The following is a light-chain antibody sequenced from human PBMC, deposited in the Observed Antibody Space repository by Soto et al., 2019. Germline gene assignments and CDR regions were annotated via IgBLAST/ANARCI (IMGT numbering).Light chain of an antibody. CDR3: AAWDDSLNGVV. V-gene: IGLV1-47*01. CDR2: RNN. Sequence: QSVLTQPPSASGTPGQRVTISCSGSTSNIGNNYVCWFQQLPGTTPKLLIYRNNQRPPVVPDRFSGAKSGTSASLAISWLRSEDEADYYCAAWDDSLNGVVFGGGTKLTVL. CDR1: TSNIGNNY. J-gene: IGLJ3*02.